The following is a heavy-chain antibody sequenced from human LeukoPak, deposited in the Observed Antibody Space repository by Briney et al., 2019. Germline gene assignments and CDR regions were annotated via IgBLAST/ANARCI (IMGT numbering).Heavy chain of an antibody. J-gene: IGHJ4*02. D-gene: IGHD6-19*01. Sequence: GGSLRLSCMVSGFTFSSYEMSWIRQAPGKGLEWVSSIEYGESTTHYADSVRGRFTISRDNYKNTLYLQLTSLSDDDTAVYFCARNSGWYGISWGQGTLVIVSS. CDR2: IEYGESTT. CDR3: ARNSGWYGIS. CDR1: GFTFSSYE. V-gene: IGHV3-23*01.